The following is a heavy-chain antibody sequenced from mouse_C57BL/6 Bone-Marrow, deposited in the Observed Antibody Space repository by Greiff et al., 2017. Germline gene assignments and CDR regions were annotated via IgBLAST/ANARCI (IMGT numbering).Heavy chain of an antibody. CDR3: ARWSRDWTGYFDF. Sequence: QVQLQQSGAELVRPGASVKLSCTTSGYTFTSYWIHWVNQRSGQGLEWIARIYPGTGSTYYNEKFKGKATLTADKSSSTAYMQLSSLKYADSTVYFWARWSRDWTGYFDFWGAGTTVTVSS. J-gene: IGHJ1*01. CDR1: GYTFTSYW. V-gene: IGHV1S132*01. D-gene: IGHD3-3*01. CDR2: IYPGTGST.